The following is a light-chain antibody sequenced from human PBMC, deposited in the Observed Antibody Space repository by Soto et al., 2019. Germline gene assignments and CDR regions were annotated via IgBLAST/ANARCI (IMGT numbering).Light chain of an antibody. CDR1: QDISNY. J-gene: IGKJ5*01. V-gene: IGKV1-33*01. CDR3: QQYENLPT. Sequence: DIQMTQSPPSVSVPVGDRVTITCQASQDISNYLNWYQQKPGRAPKLLIYDASNLEAGVPSRFRGSGSGTDFTFTISRLQPEDIATYYCQQYENLPTFGQGTRLEIK. CDR2: DAS.